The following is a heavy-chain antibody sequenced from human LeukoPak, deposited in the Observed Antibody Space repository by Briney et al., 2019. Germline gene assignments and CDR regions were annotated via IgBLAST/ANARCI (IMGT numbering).Heavy chain of an antibody. CDR3: ERWHYDSSGFDY. V-gene: IGHV1-8*01. J-gene: IGHJ4*02. D-gene: IGHD3-22*01. Sequence: ASVKVSCTASGYTFTSYDINWVRQAPGQRLEWMGWMNPNSGNTGYAQKFQGRVTMTRNTSISTAYMELSSLRSEDTAVYYCERWHYDSSGFDYWGQGTLVTVSS. CDR1: GYTFTSYD. CDR2: MNPNSGNT.